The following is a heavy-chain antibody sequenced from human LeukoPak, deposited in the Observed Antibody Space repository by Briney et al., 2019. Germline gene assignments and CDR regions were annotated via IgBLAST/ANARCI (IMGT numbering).Heavy chain of an antibody. CDR2: IKSKTDGETT. V-gene: IGHV3-15*01. Sequence: PGGSLRLSCVDSGFTFTNAWMSWVRQAPGKGLEWIGRIKSKTDGETTNYAEPVRSRFTISRDDSKSAVYLQMNGLKIEDTAVYYCTTDLGTYYHGSQRLIPIDYWGQGTLVTVSS. CDR3: TTDLGTYYHGSQRLIPIDY. J-gene: IGHJ4*02. CDR1: GFTFTNAW. D-gene: IGHD3-10*01.